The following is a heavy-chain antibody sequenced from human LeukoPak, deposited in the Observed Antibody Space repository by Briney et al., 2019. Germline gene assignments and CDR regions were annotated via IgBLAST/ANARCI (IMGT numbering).Heavy chain of an antibody. V-gene: IGHV4-38-2*01. CDR3: ARERITLVVVPITFFDY. J-gene: IGHJ4*02. D-gene: IGHD3-22*01. Sequence: SETLSLTCGVSGYSISRGYYWGWIRQPPGKGLDWIGRMYDSGSYYYNPSLKSRVTISVDTSKHQFSLKLSPVTAADTAVYYCARERITLVVVPITFFDYWGQGTLLTVSS. CDR1: GYSISRGYY. CDR2: MYDSGSY.